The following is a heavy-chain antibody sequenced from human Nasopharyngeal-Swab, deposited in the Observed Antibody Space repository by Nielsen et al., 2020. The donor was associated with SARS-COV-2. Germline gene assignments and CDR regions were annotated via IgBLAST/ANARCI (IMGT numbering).Heavy chain of an antibody. V-gene: IGHV4-39*07. CDR3: ARVGRVVDY. CDR2: ISYSGST. J-gene: IGHJ4*02. Sequence: PGKGLEWIGSISYSGSTYYNPYLKSRVTISVDTSKNQFSLKLSSVTAADAAVYYCARVGRVVDYWGQGTLVTVSS. D-gene: IGHD1-14*01.